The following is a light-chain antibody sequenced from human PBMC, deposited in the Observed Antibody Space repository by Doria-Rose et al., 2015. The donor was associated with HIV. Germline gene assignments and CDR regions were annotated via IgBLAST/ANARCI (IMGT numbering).Light chain of an antibody. Sequence: TQSPGTLSLSPGERATLSCRASQSFSSTYLAWYQQKPGQAPSLLIYDGSTRATGIPDRFSASGSGANFTLTINRLEPEDFALYYCHQYGTSWTFGQGTKVEI. J-gene: IGKJ1*01. CDR3: HQYGTSWT. V-gene: IGKV3-20*01. CDR2: DGS. CDR1: QSFSSTY.